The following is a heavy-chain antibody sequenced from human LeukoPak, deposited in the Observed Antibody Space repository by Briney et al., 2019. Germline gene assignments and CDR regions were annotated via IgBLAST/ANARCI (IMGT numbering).Heavy chain of an antibody. D-gene: IGHD6-13*01. V-gene: IGHV3-9*01. Sequence: GGSLRLSCAASGFTFDDYAMHWVRQAPGKGLEWVSGISWNSGSIGYADSVKGRFTISRDNAKNSLYLQMNSLRAEDTALYYCAKDAESLAAGSSYFDYWGRGTLVTVSS. CDR3: AKDAESLAAGSSYFDY. J-gene: IGHJ4*02. CDR1: GFTFDDYA. CDR2: ISWNSGSI.